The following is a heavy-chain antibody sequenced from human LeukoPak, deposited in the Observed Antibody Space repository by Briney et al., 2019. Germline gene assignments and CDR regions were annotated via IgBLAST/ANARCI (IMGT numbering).Heavy chain of an antibody. D-gene: IGHD6-13*01. J-gene: IGHJ4*02. V-gene: IGHV4-34*01. CDR1: GGSFSGYY. Sequence: SETLSLTCAVYGGSFSGYYWSWIRQPPGKGLEWIGEINHSGSTNYNPSLKSRVTISVDTSKNQFSLKLSSVTAADTAVYYCARGWGAAASAIYWGRGTLVTVSS. CDR2: INHSGST. CDR3: ARGWGAAASAIY.